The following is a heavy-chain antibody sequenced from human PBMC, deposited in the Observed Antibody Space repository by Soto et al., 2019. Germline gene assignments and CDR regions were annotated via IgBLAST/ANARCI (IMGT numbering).Heavy chain of an antibody. J-gene: IGHJ4*02. CDR2: VHYSGTT. D-gene: IGHD4-17*01. Sequence: PAERMSLTCTVSGGSVISYYCRFCRQDPVRGLEWIGYVHYSGTTNYNPSLKSRVAMSLDSSKRQFSLTLNSVTAADTAVYYCARGTALIYGDYPGAGYFDFWGQGIQVTVSS. CDR1: GGSVISYY. CDR3: ARGTALIYGDYPGAGYFDF. V-gene: IGHV4-59*02.